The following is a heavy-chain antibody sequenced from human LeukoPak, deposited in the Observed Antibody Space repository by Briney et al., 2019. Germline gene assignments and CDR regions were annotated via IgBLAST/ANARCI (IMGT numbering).Heavy chain of an antibody. J-gene: IGHJ4*02. D-gene: IGHD1-26*01. CDR1: GGSFSGYY. CDR3: ARQPYSGSLVDY. CDR2: INHSGSA. Sequence: KPSETLSLTCAVSGGSFSGYYWTWIRQPPGKGLEWIGEINHSGSANYNPSLKSRVTISVDTSKNQFSLKLSSVTAADTAVYYCARQPYSGSLVDYWGQGTLVTVSS. V-gene: IGHV4-34*01.